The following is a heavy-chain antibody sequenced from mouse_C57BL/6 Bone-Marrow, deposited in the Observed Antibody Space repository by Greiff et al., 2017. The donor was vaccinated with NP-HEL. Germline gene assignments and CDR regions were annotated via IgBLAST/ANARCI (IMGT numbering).Heavy chain of an antibody. V-gene: IGHV5-4*03. CDR2: ISDGGSYT. CDR3: ARWYYYGSSVYFDY. D-gene: IGHD1-1*01. Sequence: EVKLVESGGGLVKPGGSLKLSCAASGFTFSSYAMSWVRQTPEKRLEWVATISDGGSYTYYPDNVKGRFTISRDNAKNNLYLQMSHLKSEDTAMYYCARWYYYGSSVYFDYWGQGTTLTVSS. J-gene: IGHJ2*01. CDR1: GFTFSSYA.